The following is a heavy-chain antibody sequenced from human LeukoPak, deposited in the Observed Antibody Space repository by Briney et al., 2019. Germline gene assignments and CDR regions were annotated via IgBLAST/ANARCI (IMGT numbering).Heavy chain of an antibody. D-gene: IGHD4-23*01. J-gene: IGHJ4*02. CDR3: AKKGDYGGNSDYFDY. V-gene: IGHV3-48*04. CDR2: ISSSSSSI. CDR1: GFTFSSYS. Sequence: PGGSLRLSCAASGFTFSSYSMNWVRQAPGKGLEWVSYISSSSSSIYYADSVKGRFTISRDNAKKSLYLQMNSLRAEDTAVYYCAKKGDYGGNSDYFDYWGQGTLVTVSS.